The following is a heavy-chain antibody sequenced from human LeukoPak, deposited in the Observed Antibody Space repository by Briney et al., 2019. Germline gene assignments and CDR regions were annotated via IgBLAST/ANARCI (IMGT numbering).Heavy chain of an antibody. CDR2: ICPDGSST. D-gene: IGHD3-16*01. CDR1: GFTLSSYW. Sequence: QPGGSLRLSCAPSGFTLSSYWMHCVRHAPGERLVCVSRICPDGSSTLYADSVEGRFTISRDNAKNTLYLQMHTLRAEATAVYYCARVNVCPRCHFDYWGEGALVAVSS. J-gene: IGHJ4*02. CDR3: ARVNVCPRCHFDY. V-gene: IGHV3-74*01.